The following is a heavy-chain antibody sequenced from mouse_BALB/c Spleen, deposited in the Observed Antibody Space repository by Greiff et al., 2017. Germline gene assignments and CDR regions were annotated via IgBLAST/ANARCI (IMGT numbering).Heavy chain of an antibody. CDR2: ISSGGNYT. Sequence: EVQVVESGGGLVKPGGSLKLSCAASGFTFSSYAMSWVRQTPEKRLEWVATISSGGNYTYYPDSVKGRFTISRDNAKNTLYLQMSSLRSEDTAMYYCARLEAYWGQGTLVTVSA. CDR1: GFTFSSYA. J-gene: IGHJ3*01. CDR3: ARLEAY. V-gene: IGHV5-9-3*01.